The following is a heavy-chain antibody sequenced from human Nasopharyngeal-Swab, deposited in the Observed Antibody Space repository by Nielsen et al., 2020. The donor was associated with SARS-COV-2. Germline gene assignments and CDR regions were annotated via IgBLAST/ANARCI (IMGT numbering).Heavy chain of an antibody. CDR1: GFTFGDYA. V-gene: IGHV3-49*04. CDR3: TRDRPAQDIVLMVYAIVGYCMDV. D-gene: IGHD2-8*01. CDR2: ISSKAYGGTT. J-gene: IGHJ6*03. Sequence: GESLKISCTASGFTFGDYAMSWVRQAPGKGLEWVGFISSKAYGGTTEYAASVKGRFTITRDDSKSIAYLQMNSLKTEDTAVYYCTRDRPAQDIVLMVYAIVGYCMDVWGKGTTVTVSS.